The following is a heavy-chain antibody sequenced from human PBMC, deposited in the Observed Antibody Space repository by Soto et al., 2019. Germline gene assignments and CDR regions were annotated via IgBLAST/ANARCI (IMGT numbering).Heavy chain of an antibody. V-gene: IGHV5-51*01. CDR3: ARHPTTCRWDGMDV. CDR2: IYPAYSET. D-gene: IGHD1-26*01. Sequence: GEPLNISPKASGYTFTNYRIGWVRHMPGKDLEWMGLIYPAYSETTYSPSFQSQDSMSADGSLRSDFLQWSSLKAPDTAIYYCARHPTTCRWDGMDVWGQGTTVTVSS. J-gene: IGHJ6*02. CDR1: GYTFTNYR.